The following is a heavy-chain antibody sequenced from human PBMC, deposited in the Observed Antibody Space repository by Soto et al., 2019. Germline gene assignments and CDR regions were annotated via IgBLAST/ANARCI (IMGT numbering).Heavy chain of an antibody. Sequence: PSETLSLTCAVYGGSFSGHYWSWIRQPPGKGLEWIGEISHRGSANYTPSLKSRVTISVDTSKNQFALKLTSVTAADTAVYYCVRGAPAAIGPQGEYWGQGSLVTVSS. D-gene: IGHD2-2*01. V-gene: IGHV4-34*01. CDR2: ISHRGSA. J-gene: IGHJ4*02. CDR1: GGSFSGHY. CDR3: VRGAPAAIGPQGEY.